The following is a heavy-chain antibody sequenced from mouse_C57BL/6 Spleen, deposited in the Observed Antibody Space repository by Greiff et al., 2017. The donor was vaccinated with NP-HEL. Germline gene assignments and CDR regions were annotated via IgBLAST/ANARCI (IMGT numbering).Heavy chain of an antibody. D-gene: IGHD2-3*01. J-gene: IGHJ4*01. Sequence: VQLKESGGGLVKPGGSLKLSCAASGFTFSDYGMHWVRQAPEKGLEWVAYISSGSSTIYYADTVKGRFTISRDNAKNTLFLQMTSLRSEDTAMYYCARVYDGYYSYAMDYWGQGTSVTVSS. CDR2: ISSGSSTI. V-gene: IGHV5-17*01. CDR3: ARVYDGYYSYAMDY. CDR1: GFTFSDYG.